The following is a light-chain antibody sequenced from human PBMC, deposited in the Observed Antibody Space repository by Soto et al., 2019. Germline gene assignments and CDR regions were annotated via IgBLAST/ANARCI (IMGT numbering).Light chain of an antibody. CDR2: GAS. J-gene: IGKJ3*01. CDR3: QQFGSSPFT. CDR1: QSVSSSY. V-gene: IGKV3-20*01. Sequence: EIVLTQSPGTLSLSPGERATLSCRASQSVSSSYLAWYHQKPGQAPRLLIYGASSRATGIPDRFSGSGFGTDFTLTIRRLEPEDFAVYYYQQFGSSPFTFGRGTKVHIK.